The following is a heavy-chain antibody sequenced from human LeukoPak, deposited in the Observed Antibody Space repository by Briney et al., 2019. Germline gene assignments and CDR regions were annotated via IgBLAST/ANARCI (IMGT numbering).Heavy chain of an antibody. D-gene: IGHD3-10*02. Sequence: GGSLRLSCAASGFTFSNHGMNWVRQAPGKGLEWVSGFSPSGDITYYADSVKGRFTISRDNAKNSLYLQMNSLRAEDTAVYYCAELGITMIGGVWCKGATVTISS. J-gene: IGHJ6*04. CDR2: FSPSGDIT. V-gene: IGHV3-23*01. CDR3: AELGITMIGGV. CDR1: GFTFSNHG.